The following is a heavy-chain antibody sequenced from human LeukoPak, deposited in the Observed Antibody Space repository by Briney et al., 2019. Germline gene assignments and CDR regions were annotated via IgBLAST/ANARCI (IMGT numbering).Heavy chain of an antibody. V-gene: IGHV5-10-1*01. Sequence: GESLKISCKGSGYSFTSYWITWVRQRPGRGLEWMGRIVPSDSSTKYSPSFQGHVTISIDKSINTAYLQWSSLEASDSAMYYCARPLYNWNDGVVFGYWGQGVLVTVSS. CDR1: GYSFTSYW. D-gene: IGHD1-1*01. CDR3: ARPLYNWNDGVVFGY. CDR2: IVPSDSST. J-gene: IGHJ4*02.